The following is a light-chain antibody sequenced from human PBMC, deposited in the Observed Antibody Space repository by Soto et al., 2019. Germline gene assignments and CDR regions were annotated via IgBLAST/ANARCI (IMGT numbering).Light chain of an antibody. J-gene: IGLJ3*02. CDR1: SSDVGG. CDR3: SANKGNNNWV. V-gene: IGLV2-8*01. CDR2: EVN. Sequence: QSALTQPPSASGSPGQSVTISCTGTSSDVGGVSWYQQHPGKAPKLLISEVNKRPSGVPDRFSGSKSDNTASLTVSGLQAEDEADYYCSANKGNNNWVFGGGTKVTVL.